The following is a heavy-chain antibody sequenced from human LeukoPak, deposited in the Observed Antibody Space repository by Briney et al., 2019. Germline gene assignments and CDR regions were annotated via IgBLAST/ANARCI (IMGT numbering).Heavy chain of an antibody. D-gene: IGHD2-2*01. Sequence: GESLKISCKGSGYSFTSYWIGWVRQMPGKGLEWMGIIYPGDSDTRYSPSFQGQVTISADKSISTAYLQWSSLKASDTAMYYCARRIVVVPAAHTFDIWGQGTMVTVSS. CDR2: IYPGDSDT. V-gene: IGHV5-51*01. J-gene: IGHJ3*02. CDR3: ARRIVVVPAAHTFDI. CDR1: GYSFTSYW.